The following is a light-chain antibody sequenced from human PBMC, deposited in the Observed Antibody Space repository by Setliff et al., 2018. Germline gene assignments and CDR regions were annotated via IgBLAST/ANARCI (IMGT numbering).Light chain of an antibody. CDR1: SSDVGAYDY. CDR2: DVS. J-gene: IGLJ2*01. CDR3: CSYAGNYIRL. Sequence: QSVLTQPASVSGSPGQSIAISCTGTSSDVGAYDYVSWYQQHPDRAPKLMIYDVSKRPSGVSNRFSGSKSGNTASLTISGLQPEDEADYYCCSYAGNYIRLFGGGTKVTVL. V-gene: IGLV2-23*02.